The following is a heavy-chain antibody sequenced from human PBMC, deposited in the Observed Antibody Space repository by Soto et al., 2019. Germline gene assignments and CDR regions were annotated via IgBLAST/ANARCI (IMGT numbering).Heavy chain of an antibody. J-gene: IGHJ6*03. CDR1: GYTFTSYD. CDR3: ARGGRDQRDYYYYMDV. V-gene: IGHV1-8*01. CDR2: MNPNSGNT. Sequence: ASVKVSCKASGYTFTSYDINWVRQATGQGLEWMGWMNPNSGNTGYAQKFQGRVTMTRNTSISTAYMELSSLRSEDTAVYYCARGGRDQRDYYYYMDVWGKGTTVTVSS.